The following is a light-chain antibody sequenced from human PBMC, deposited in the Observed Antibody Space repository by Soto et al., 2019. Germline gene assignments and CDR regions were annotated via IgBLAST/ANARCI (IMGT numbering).Light chain of an antibody. J-gene: IGLJ1*01. V-gene: IGLV2-14*03. CDR1: TSDVGRYNY. Sequence: QSVLTQPASVSGSPGQSISISCTGTTSDVGRYNYVSWYQQHPGKAPKLMIYDVSYPPSWVSNRFSGSKSGITASLTISGLQAEDEADYYCNSFTPSSPYVFGTGIKVTVL. CDR3: NSFTPSSPYV. CDR2: DVS.